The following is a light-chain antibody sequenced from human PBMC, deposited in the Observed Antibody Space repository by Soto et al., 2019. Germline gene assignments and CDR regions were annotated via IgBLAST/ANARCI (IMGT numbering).Light chain of an antibody. V-gene: IGKV1-9*01. Sequence: HLTQSPSSLSASVGDRVTFTCRASEDISSYLVWYQQKPGAAPKLLIYAASALHSGVPSRFSGSGSGTDFTLTISSLHPEDFAVYFCQQFKNYPITFGQGTRLEIK. CDR2: AAS. CDR1: EDISSY. CDR3: QQFKNYPIT. J-gene: IGKJ5*01.